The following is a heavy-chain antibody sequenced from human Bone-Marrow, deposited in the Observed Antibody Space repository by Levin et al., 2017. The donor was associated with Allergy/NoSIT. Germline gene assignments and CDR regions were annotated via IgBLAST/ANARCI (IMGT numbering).Heavy chain of an antibody. J-gene: IGHJ4*02. CDR2: IIPYFDTT. D-gene: IGHD4/OR15-4a*01. V-gene: IGHV1-69*13. CDR1: GGTFSRYV. CDR3: ARDVHRCYGDPSPFDF. Sequence: ASVKVSCKASGGTFSRYVISWVRQAPGQGLEWMGTIIPYFDTTNYAEKFRDRVTISAVESTTTVYMELRSLRYEDTAVYFCARDVHRCYGDPSPFDFWGQGTLVTVSS.